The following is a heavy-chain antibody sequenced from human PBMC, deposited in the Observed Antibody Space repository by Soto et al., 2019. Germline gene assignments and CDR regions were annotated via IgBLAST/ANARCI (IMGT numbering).Heavy chain of an antibody. CDR3: TTVASGHFDS. V-gene: IGHV4-39*01. J-gene: IGHJ4*02. CDR2: IFHRGST. D-gene: IGHD2-15*01. Sequence: QLQESGPGLLKPSETLSLTCTVSGGSISSPSYNWGWVRQPPGKGPEWIGTIFHRGSTHYNPSHGGRLAMALDTSKSQGSLTLPSVTAAGTAVYYCTTVASGHFDSWGQGAQVTVAS. CDR1: GGSISSPSYN.